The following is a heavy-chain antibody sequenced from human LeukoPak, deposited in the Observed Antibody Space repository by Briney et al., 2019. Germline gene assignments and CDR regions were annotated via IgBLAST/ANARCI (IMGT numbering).Heavy chain of an antibody. CDR2: IYPGDSDT. V-gene: IGHV5-51*01. J-gene: IGHJ5*02. Sequence: GESLKIPCKGSGYSFTSYWIGWVRQMPGKGLEWMGIIYPGDSDTRYSPSFQGQVTISADKSISTAYLQWSSLKASDTAMYYCARLRVDSSSYNWFDPWGQGTLVTVSS. CDR1: GYSFTSYW. D-gene: IGHD6-13*01. CDR3: ARLRVDSSSYNWFDP.